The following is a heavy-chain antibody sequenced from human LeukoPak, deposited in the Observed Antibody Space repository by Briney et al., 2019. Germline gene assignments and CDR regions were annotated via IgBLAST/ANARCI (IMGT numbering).Heavy chain of an antibody. CDR3: ARGTMIRENWFDP. D-gene: IGHD3-22*01. V-gene: IGHV3-21*01. CDR1: GFTFSSYS. Sequence: PGGSLRLSCAASGFTFSSYSMNWVRQAPGKGLEWVSSISSSSSYIYYADSVKGRFTISRGNAKNSLYLQMNSLRAEDTAVYYCARGTMIRENWFDPWGQGTLVTVSS. J-gene: IGHJ5*02. CDR2: ISSSSSYI.